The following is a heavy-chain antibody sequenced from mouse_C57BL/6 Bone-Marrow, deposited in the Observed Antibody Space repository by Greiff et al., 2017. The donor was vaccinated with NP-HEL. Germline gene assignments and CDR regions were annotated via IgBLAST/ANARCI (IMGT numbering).Heavy chain of an antibody. CDR2: IWSGGST. J-gene: IGHJ3*01. V-gene: IGHV2-2*01. D-gene: IGHD1-1*01. CDR1: GFSLTSYG. CDR3: ARNGGYYYGSSLFAY. Sequence: VKLMESGPGLVQPSQSLSITCTVSGFSLTSYGVHWVRQSPGKGLEWLGVIWSGGSTDYNAAFISRLSISKDNSKSQVFFKMNSLQADDTAIYYCARNGGYYYGSSLFAYWGQGTLVTVSA.